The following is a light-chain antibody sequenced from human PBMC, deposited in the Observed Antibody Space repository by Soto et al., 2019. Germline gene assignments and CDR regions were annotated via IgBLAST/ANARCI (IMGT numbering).Light chain of an antibody. CDR1: QNIGVY. CDR2: AAS. CDR3: HQTAASPWT. Sequence: DIQMTQSPSSLSASVGDRVTITCRASQNIGVYLNWYQKKPGKAPKLLIHAASSLHSGVPSTFSGSGSGTDFALTISSLQPEDFATYYCHQTAASPWTFAQGTKVDI. J-gene: IGKJ1*01. V-gene: IGKV1-39*01.